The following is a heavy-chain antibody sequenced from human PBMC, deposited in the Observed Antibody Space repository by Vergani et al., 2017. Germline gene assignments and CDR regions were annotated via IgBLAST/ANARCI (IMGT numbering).Heavy chain of an antibody. J-gene: IGHJ5*02. CDR1: GGSFSGYY. V-gene: IGHV4-34*01. Sequence: QVQLQQWGAGLLKPSETLSLTCAVYGGSFSGYYWSWIRRPPGKGLEWIGEINHSGSTNYNPSLKSGVTISVDTSKNQFSLKLSSVTAADTAVYYCARGPNYGSGLFDPWGQGTLVTVSS. CDR2: INHSGST. D-gene: IGHD3-10*01. CDR3: ARGPNYGSGLFDP.